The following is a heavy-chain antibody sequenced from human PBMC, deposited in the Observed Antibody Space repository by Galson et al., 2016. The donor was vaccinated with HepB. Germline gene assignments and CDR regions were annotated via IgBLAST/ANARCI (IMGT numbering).Heavy chain of an antibody. V-gene: IGHV1-2*02. CDR1: GHTFTDYY. CDR2: ISPHSGGT. D-gene: IGHD3-3*01. J-gene: IGHJ4*02. Sequence: SVKVSCKASGHTFTDYYIHWVRQAPGQGLEWMGWISPHSGGTDYAQRFQDRVTMTRDTSISTAYMELSGLRSDDTAMYYCARGPFLYYDFTSGYYRDSWGRGTLVTVSS. CDR3: ARGPFLYYDFTSGYYRDS.